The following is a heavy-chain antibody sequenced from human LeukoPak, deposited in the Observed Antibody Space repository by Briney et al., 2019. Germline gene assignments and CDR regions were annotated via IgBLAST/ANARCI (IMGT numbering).Heavy chain of an antibody. J-gene: IGHJ4*02. CDR3: ARRDVSAVPAAMFSYYFDY. CDR2: IYPGDSDT. D-gene: IGHD2-2*01. CDR1: GYSLTSYW. V-gene: IGHV5-51*01. Sequence: GESLKISCKGSGYSLTSYWIGWVRQMPGKGLEWMGIIYPGDSDTRYSPSFQGQVTISADKSISTAYLQWSSLKASDTAMYYCARRDVSAVPAAMFSYYFDYWGQGTLVTVSS.